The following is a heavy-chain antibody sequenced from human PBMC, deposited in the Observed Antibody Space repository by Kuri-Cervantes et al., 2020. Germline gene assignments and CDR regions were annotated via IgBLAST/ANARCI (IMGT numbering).Heavy chain of an antibody. CDR3: ARDRRSSSGSYAAY. Sequence: GGSLRLSCAASGFTFSDYYMSWIRQAPGKGLEWVAIIWYDGSNKYYADSVKGRFTISRDNSKNTLYLQMNSLRAGDTAVYYCARDRRSSSGSYAAYWGRGTLVTVSS. V-gene: IGHV3-33*08. CDR2: IWYDGSNK. D-gene: IGHD1-26*01. J-gene: IGHJ4*02. CDR1: GFTFSDYY.